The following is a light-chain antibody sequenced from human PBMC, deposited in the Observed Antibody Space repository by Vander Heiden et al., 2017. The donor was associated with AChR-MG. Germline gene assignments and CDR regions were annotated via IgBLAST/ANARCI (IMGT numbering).Light chain of an antibody. CDR3: QQDDNLEIT. J-gene: IGKJ3*01. Sequence: DIQMTQSPSSLSASVGDRVTITCQASQDISNYLNWYQQKPGKAPKLLIYDASNLETGVPSRFSGSGSGTDFTFTISSLQPEDIATYYCQQDDNLEITFGPGTKVDIK. V-gene: IGKV1-33*01. CDR2: DAS. CDR1: QDISNY.